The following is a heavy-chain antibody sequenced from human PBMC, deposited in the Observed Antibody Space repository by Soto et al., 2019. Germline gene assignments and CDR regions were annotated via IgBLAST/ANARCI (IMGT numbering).Heavy chain of an antibody. CDR2: ISGSGGST. CDR3: AKEVSLGSTVDLGY. Sequence: GGSLRLSCAASGFTFNSYAMNWVRQAPGKGPEWVSTISGSGGSTYYADAVEGRFSISRDNSMGTLYLQMKSLRVEDTAIYYCAKEVSLGSTVDLGYWGQGTLVTVSS. J-gene: IGHJ4*02. D-gene: IGHD7-27*01. CDR1: GFTFNSYA. V-gene: IGHV3-23*01.